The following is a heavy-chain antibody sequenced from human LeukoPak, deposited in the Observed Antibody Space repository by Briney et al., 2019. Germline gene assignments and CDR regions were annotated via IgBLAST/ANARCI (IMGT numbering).Heavy chain of an antibody. J-gene: IGHJ5*02. Sequence: ASETLSLTCAVSGGSISSGGYSWSWIRQPPGKGLEWIGYIYHSGSTYYNPSLKSRVTISVDTSKNQFSLKLSSVTAADTAVYYCARDQREHYDYVWGSYRHNWFDPWGQGTLVTVSS. CDR3: ARDQREHYDYVWGSYRHNWFDP. CDR1: GGSISSGGYS. D-gene: IGHD3-16*02. CDR2: IYHSGST. V-gene: IGHV4-30-2*01.